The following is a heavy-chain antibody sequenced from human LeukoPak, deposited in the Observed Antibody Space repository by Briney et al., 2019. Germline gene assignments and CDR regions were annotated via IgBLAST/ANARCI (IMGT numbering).Heavy chain of an antibody. V-gene: IGHV3-7*01. CDR1: GFTVSSNY. J-gene: IGHJ1*01. CDR3: ATYSSSNGREFQY. Sequence: GGSLRLSCAAFGFTVSSNYMSWVRQAPGKGLEWVANIQQHGSETYYGDSVKGRFTISRDNAKNSLYLQMNSLRAEDTAVYYCATYSSSNGREFQYWGQGTLVAVSS. D-gene: IGHD2-2*01. CDR2: IQQHGSET.